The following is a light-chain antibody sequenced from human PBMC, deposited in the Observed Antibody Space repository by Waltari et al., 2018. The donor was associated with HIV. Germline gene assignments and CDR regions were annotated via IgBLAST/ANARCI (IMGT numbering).Light chain of an antibody. CDR2: DVS. CDR1: SSDVGGYNY. CDR3: SSYTSSSVV. Sequence: QSALTQPASVSGSPGQSITISCTGTSSDVGGYNYVSWYQQHPGKAPTLMIYDVSNRPSGVSNRFSCSKSGNTASLTISGLQAEDEADYYCSSYTSSSVVFGGGTKLTVL. J-gene: IGLJ2*01. V-gene: IGLV2-14*03.